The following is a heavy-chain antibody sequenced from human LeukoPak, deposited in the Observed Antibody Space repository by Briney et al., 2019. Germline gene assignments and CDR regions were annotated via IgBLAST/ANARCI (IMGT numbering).Heavy chain of an antibody. D-gene: IGHD2/OR15-2a*01. Sequence: ASVKVSCRASGYTFTGYYMHWVRQAPGQGLEWMGWINPNSGGTNYAQKFQGRVTMTRDTSISTAYMELSRLRSDDTAVYYCARDISLGHAFDIWGQGTMVTVSS. CDR2: INPNSGGT. V-gene: IGHV1-2*02. CDR1: GYTFTGYY. J-gene: IGHJ3*02. CDR3: ARDISLGHAFDI.